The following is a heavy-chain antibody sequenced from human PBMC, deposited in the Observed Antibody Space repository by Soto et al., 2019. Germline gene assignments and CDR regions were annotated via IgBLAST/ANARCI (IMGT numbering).Heavy chain of an antibody. CDR2: ISAYNGNT. Sequence: ASVKVSCKASGYTFTSYGTSWVRQAPGQGLEWMGWISAYNGNTNYAQKLQGRVTMTTDTSTSTAYMELRSLRSDDTAVYYCARVASYSSSWYGPYYYYGMDVWGQGTTVTVSS. D-gene: IGHD6-13*01. J-gene: IGHJ6*02. CDR3: ARVASYSSSWYGPYYYYGMDV. V-gene: IGHV1-18*04. CDR1: GYTFTSYG.